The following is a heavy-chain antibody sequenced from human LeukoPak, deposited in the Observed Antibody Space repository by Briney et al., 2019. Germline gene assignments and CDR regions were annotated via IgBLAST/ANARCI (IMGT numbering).Heavy chain of an antibody. Sequence: GGSLRLSCAASGFTFPNYVMSWVRQAPGKGLEWVSVIYSGGSTYYADSVKGRFTISRDNSKNTLYLQMNSLRAEDTAVYYCASFSGGPGTTAFWGQGTLVTVSS. CDR3: ASFSGGPGTTAF. V-gene: IGHV3-53*01. CDR2: IYSGGST. D-gene: IGHD1-1*01. CDR1: GFTFPNYV. J-gene: IGHJ4*02.